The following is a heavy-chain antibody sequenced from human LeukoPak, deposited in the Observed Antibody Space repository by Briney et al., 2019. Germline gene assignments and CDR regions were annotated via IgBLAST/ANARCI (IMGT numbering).Heavy chain of an antibody. D-gene: IGHD3-10*01. J-gene: IGHJ4*02. V-gene: IGHV3-66*02. CDR2: ISGSGGST. Sequence: PGGSLRLSCAASGFTVSSNYMSWVRQAPGKGLEWVSAISGSGGSTYHADSVKGRFTISRDNSKNTLYLQMNSLRAEDTAVYYCARDLSMVREDPIDYWGQGTLVTVSS. CDR1: GFTVSSNY. CDR3: ARDLSMVREDPIDY.